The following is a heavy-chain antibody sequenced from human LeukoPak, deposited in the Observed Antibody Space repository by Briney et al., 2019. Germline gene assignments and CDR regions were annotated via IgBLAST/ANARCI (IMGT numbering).Heavy chain of an antibody. Sequence: NPSETLSLTCTVSGYSISSGYYWGWIRQPPGKGLEWIGSIYHSGSTYYNPSLKSRVTISVDTSKNQFSLKLSSVTAADTAVYYCARGSSLLDYWGQGTLVTVSS. CDR1: GYSISSGYY. V-gene: IGHV4-38-2*02. CDR3: ARGSSLLDY. D-gene: IGHD2-15*01. CDR2: IYHSGST. J-gene: IGHJ4*02.